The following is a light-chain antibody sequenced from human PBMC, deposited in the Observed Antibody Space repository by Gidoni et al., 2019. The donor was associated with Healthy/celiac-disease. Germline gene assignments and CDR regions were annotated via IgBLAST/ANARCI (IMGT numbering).Light chain of an antibody. CDR2: DAS. Sequence: EIVLTQSPATLSLSPGERATLSCRASQSVSSYLVWYQQKPGQASRLLIYDASNRATGIPARFSGSGSGTDFTLTISSLEPEDFAVYYCQQRSNWPAITFGQGTRLEIK. CDR3: QQRSNWPAIT. J-gene: IGKJ5*01. CDR1: QSVSSY. V-gene: IGKV3-11*01.